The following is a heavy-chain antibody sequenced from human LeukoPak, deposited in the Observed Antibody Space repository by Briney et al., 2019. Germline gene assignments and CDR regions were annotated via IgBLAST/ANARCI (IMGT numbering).Heavy chain of an antibody. CDR3: ARDKNEGGVVVAAAALDY. Sequence: GGSLRLSCAASGFTFSSYAMHWVRQALGKGLEWVAVISYDGSNKYYADSVKGRFTISRDNSKITLYLQMNSLRAEDTAVYYCARDKNEGGVVVAAAALDYWGQGTLVTVSS. V-gene: IGHV3-30*04. CDR2: ISYDGSNK. D-gene: IGHD2-15*01. J-gene: IGHJ4*02. CDR1: GFTFSSYA.